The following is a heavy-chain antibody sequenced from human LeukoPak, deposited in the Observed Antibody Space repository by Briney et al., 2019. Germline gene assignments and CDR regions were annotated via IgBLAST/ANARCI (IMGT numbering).Heavy chain of an antibody. CDR2: IYYSGST. CDR3: ARGGVLYYGSLDY. J-gene: IGHJ4*02. V-gene: IGHV4-39*07. CDR1: GGSISSSSYY. Sequence: SETLSLTCTVSGGSISSSSYYWGWIRQPPGKGLEWIGSIYYSGSTYYNPSLKSRVTISVDTSKNQFSLKLSSVTAADTAVYYCARGGVLYYGSLDYWGQGTLATVSS. D-gene: IGHD2-8*01.